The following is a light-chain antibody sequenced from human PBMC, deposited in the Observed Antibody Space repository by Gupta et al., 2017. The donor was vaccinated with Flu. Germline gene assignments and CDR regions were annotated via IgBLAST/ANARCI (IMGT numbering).Light chain of an antibody. V-gene: IGKV3-11*01. CDR2: DAS. CDR3: QQRSNWPPYT. Sequence: ATLSLAPGERATLSCRASQSVSSYLAWYQQKPGQAPRLLIYDASNRATGSPARFSGSESGTDFTLTISSLEPEDFAVYYCQQRSNWPPYTFGQGTKLEIK. CDR1: QSVSSY. J-gene: IGKJ2*01.